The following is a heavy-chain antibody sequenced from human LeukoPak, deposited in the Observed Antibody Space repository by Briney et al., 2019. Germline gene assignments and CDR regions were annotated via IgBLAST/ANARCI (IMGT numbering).Heavy chain of an antibody. Sequence: GGSLRLSCAASEFTFSSYEMNWVRQAPGKGLEWVSYISSSGSTIYYADSVKGRFTISRDNAKNTLYLQMNSLRAEDTAVYYCARDGGDDAFDIWGQGTMVTASS. J-gene: IGHJ3*02. CDR3: ARDGGDDAFDI. D-gene: IGHD3-10*01. V-gene: IGHV3-48*03. CDR2: ISSSGSTI. CDR1: EFTFSSYE.